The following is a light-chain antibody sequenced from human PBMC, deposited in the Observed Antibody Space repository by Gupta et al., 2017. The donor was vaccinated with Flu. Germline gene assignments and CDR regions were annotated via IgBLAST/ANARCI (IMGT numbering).Light chain of an antibody. V-gene: IGLV3-21*02. CDR3: QGWYGSSDHPWV. Sequence: SYVLTQLPSVSLAPGQTARLLCGGNNIGSKSVHWYQQKPGPAPVLVVYDDSDRPSGIPERFSGSNSGNTATLTISRVEAGDEDDYYCQGWYGSSDHPWVFGGGTKLTVL. CDR1: NIGSKS. CDR2: DDS. J-gene: IGLJ3*02.